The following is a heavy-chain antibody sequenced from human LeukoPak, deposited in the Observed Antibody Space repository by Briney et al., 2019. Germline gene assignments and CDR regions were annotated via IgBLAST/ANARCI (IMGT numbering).Heavy chain of an antibody. CDR2: IKEDGTYT. D-gene: IGHD3-9*01. Sequence: GGSLRLSCAASGFSFSKYWMHWVRQTPGEGLVWVSRIKEDGTYTSYADSVKGRFTISRDNARNTVFLQMNSLRAEDTAVYYCARDFDMGITPGDDFDFWGQGPWSPSPQ. CDR1: GFSFSKYW. CDR3: ARDFDMGITPGDDFDF. V-gene: IGHV3-74*01. J-gene: IGHJ4*02.